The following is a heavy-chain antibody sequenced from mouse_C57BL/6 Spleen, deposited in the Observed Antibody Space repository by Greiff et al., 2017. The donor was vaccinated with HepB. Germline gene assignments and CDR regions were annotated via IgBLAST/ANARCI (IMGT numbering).Heavy chain of an antibody. J-gene: IGHJ3*01. V-gene: IGHV1-64*01. D-gene: IGHD1-1*01. CDR1: GYTFTSYW. CDR2: IHPNSGST. CDR3: ANYGSSQAWFAY. Sequence: QVQLKQPGAELVKPGASVKLSCKASGYTFTSYWMHWVKQRPGQGLEWIGMIHPNSGSTNYNEKFKSKATLTVDKSSSTAYMQLSSLTSEDSAVYYCANYGSSQAWFAYWGQGTLVTVSA.